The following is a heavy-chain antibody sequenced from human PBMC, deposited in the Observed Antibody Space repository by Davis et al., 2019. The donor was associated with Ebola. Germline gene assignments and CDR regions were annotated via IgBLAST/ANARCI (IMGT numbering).Heavy chain of an antibody. CDR3: AKDIEGYTYHYYGVDV. D-gene: IGHD5-18*01. V-gene: IGHV3-43*01. CDR1: GFTFDDHT. J-gene: IGHJ6*01. Sequence: GESPKLSRAASGFTFDDHTMYWVRQAPGKGLEWVSLISWDGATANYADSVKGRFTISRDNSKNSLYLQMNSLTTEDTALYYCAKDIEGYTYHYYGVDVRGQGTTVTVSS. CDR2: ISWDGATA.